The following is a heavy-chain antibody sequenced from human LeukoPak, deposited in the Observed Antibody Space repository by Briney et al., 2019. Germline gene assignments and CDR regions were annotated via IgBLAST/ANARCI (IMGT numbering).Heavy chain of an antibody. CDR3: ARADLYCSGGSCYSDY. CDR1: GFTFSSYS. J-gene: IGHJ4*02. V-gene: IGHV3-21*01. CDR2: ISSSSSYI. Sequence: GGSLRLSCAASGFTFSSYSMNWVRQAPGKGLEWVASISSSSSYIYYADSVKGRFTISRDNAKNSLYLQMNSLRAEDTAVYYCARADLYCSGGSCYSDYWGQGTLVTVSS. D-gene: IGHD2-15*01.